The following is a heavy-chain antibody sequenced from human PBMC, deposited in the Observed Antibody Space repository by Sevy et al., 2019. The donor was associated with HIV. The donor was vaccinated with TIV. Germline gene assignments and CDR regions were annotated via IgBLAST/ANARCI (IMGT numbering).Heavy chain of an antibody. J-gene: IGHJ4*02. CDR3: TTVAAAGQYDY. V-gene: IGHV3-15*01. CDR1: GFTFSNAW. CDR2: IKSKSDGGTT. D-gene: IGHD6-13*01. Sequence: GGSLRLSCAASGFTFSNAWMSWVRQAPGKGLEWVGRIKSKSDGGTTDYAAPVKGRLTISRADSRNTLYLQMNSLKTEDTAVYYCTTVAAAGQYDYWGQGTLVTVSS.